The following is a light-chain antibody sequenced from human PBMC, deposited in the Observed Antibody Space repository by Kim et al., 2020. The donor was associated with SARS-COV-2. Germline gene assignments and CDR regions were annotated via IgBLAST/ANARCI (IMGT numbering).Light chain of an antibody. V-gene: IGKV3D-15*01. CDR2: GAS. Sequence: VSPGERATRSCTASQSVSTNLAWYQQKPGQPPRLRISGASTRATGIPARFSGGGSGTDFTLTISSLQSEDFGVYYCQQYDRWPRTFGQGTKVEIK. J-gene: IGKJ1*01. CDR1: QSVSTN. CDR3: QQYDRWPRT.